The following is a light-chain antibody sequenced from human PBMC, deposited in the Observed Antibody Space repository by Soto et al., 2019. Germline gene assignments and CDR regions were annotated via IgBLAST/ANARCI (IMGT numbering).Light chain of an antibody. CDR2: LGS. J-gene: IGKJ3*01. V-gene: IGKV2-28*01. CDR3: MQALQTPFT. Sequence: DIVMTQSPLSLPVTPGEPASISCRSSQCLLHSNGYNYLDWYLQKPGQSPQLLIYLGSNRASGVPDRFSGSGSGTDFTLKISRVEAEDVGVYYCMQALQTPFTFGPGTKVDI. CDR1: QCLLHSNGYNY.